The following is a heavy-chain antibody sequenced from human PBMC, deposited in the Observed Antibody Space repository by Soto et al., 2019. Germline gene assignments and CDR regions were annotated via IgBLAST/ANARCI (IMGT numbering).Heavy chain of an antibody. V-gene: IGHV3-11*06. CDR3: ARVVRLMLYSDY. J-gene: IGHJ4*02. Sequence: PGGSRRLSCAASGFTFSDYYMSWIRQAPGKGLEWVSYIGPSSSYTNYADSVKGRFTISRDNAKNSLYLQMNSLRAEDTAVYYCARVVRLMLYSDYWGQGTLVTVSS. CDR2: IGPSSSYT. CDR1: GFTFSDYY. D-gene: IGHD2-8*01.